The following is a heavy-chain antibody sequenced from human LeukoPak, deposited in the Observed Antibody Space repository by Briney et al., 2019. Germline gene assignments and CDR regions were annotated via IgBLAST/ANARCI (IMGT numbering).Heavy chain of an antibody. D-gene: IGHD1-26*01. CDR1: GFTFSSYS. Sequence: GGSLRLSCAASGFTFSSYSMNWVRQAPGKGLEWVSAISTSGGSTYYADSVKGRFTISRDNSKNTLYLQMNSLRAEDTAVYYCAKEPYSGSQLLDYWGQGTLVTVSS. V-gene: IGHV3-23*01. J-gene: IGHJ4*02. CDR2: ISTSGGST. CDR3: AKEPYSGSQLLDY.